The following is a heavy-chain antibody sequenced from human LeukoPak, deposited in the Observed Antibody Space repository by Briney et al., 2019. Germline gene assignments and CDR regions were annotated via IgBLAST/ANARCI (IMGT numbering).Heavy chain of an antibody. J-gene: IGHJ5*02. V-gene: IGHV3-9*01. Sequence: GGSLRLSCAASGFTFHDYAMHWVRHRPGKGLEWVSGISSNSDAVAYADSLKGRFTISRDNAKNSLYLQMNSLRDEDTAFYNCAKDRWTIFGVSSGVGWFDPWGQGTLVSVSS. CDR2: ISSNSDAV. D-gene: IGHD3-3*01. CDR3: AKDRWTIFGVSSGVGWFDP. CDR1: GFTFHDYA.